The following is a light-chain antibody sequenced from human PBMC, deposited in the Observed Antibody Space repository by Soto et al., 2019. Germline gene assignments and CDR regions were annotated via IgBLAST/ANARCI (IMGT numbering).Light chain of an antibody. CDR1: QSVLYSSNNKNY. CDR3: QKYYGTPFT. Sequence: DIVMTQSPDSLAVSLGERATINCKSSQSVLYSSNNKNYLAWYQQKPGQPPKLLIYWASTRESGVPDRFSGSGSGTDFTLTISSLQAEDVAVYYCQKYYGTPFTFGPGTKVDIK. V-gene: IGKV4-1*01. CDR2: WAS. J-gene: IGKJ3*01.